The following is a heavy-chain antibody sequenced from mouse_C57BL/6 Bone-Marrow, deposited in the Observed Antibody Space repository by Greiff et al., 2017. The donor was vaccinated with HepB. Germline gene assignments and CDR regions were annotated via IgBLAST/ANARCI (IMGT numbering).Heavy chain of an antibody. CDR1: GFTFSSYA. CDR3: TRDQGTTVAFDY. D-gene: IGHD1-1*01. V-gene: IGHV5-9-1*02. CDR2: ISSGGDYI. Sequence: DVMLVESGEGLVKPGGSLKLSCAASGFTFSSYAMSWVRQTPEKRLEWVAYISSGGDYIYYADTVKGRFTISRDNARNTLYLQMSSLKSEDTAMYYCTRDQGTTVAFDYWGQGTSVTVSS. J-gene: IGHJ4*01.